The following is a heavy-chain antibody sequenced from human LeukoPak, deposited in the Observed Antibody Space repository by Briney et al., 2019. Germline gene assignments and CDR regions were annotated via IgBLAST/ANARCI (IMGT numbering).Heavy chain of an antibody. V-gene: IGHV1-69*05. Sequence: ASVKVSCMASGGTFSSYAMSWVRQAPGQGLEWMGGIIPIFGTANYAQKFQGRVTITTDESTSTAYMELSSLRSEDTAVYYCASGWLQSSLDYWGQGTLVTVSS. D-gene: IGHD5-24*01. CDR2: IIPIFGTA. J-gene: IGHJ4*02. CDR1: GGTFSSYA. CDR3: ASGWLQSSLDY.